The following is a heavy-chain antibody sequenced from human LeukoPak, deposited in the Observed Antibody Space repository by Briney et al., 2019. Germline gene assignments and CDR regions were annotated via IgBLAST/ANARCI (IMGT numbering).Heavy chain of an antibody. CDR3: ARGLSGYSSGWYDY. CDR1: GGSISSSSYY. J-gene: IGHJ4*02. D-gene: IGHD6-19*01. V-gene: IGHV4-39*07. Sequence: SETLSLTCTVSGGSISSSSYYWGWIRQPPGKGLEWIGSIYYSGSTYYNPSLKSRVTISVDTSKNQFSLKLSSVTAADTAVYYCARGLSGYSSGWYDYWGQGTLVTVSS. CDR2: IYYSGST.